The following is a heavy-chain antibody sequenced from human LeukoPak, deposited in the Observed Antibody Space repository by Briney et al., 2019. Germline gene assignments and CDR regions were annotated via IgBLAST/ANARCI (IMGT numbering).Heavy chain of an antibody. Sequence: ASVKVSCKASGYSFTGYYMHWVRQAPGQGLEWMGWINPYSGGTNYAQKFQGRVTMTRDTSISTAYMELSRLRSDDTAVYYCARVLDGGGGEGDYFDYWGQGTLVTVSS. CDR1: GYSFTGYY. CDR3: ARVLDGGGGEGDYFDY. CDR2: INPYSGGT. J-gene: IGHJ4*02. V-gene: IGHV1-2*02. D-gene: IGHD3-16*01.